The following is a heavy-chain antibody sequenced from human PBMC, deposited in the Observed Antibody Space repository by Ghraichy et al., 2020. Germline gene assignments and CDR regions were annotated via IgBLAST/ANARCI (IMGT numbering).Heavy chain of an antibody. CDR2: IFYSGTT. V-gene: IGHV4-39*07. CDR3: ASLIAASDHWYFHL. Sequence: SETLSLTFTLSGGSISNSYYYWGWIRQPPGKGLAWIGNIFYSGTTYYNPSLRGRVAVSVDTSKNQFSLKLSSVTAADTAVYYCASLIAASDHWYFHLWGRGTLVTVSS. J-gene: IGHJ2*01. D-gene: IGHD6-6*01. CDR1: GGSISNSYYY.